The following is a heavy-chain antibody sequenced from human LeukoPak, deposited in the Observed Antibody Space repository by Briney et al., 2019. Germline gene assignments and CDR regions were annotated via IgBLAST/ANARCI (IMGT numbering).Heavy chain of an antibody. CDR3: ARGGAYYDILTGYYNPLLFDY. CDR1: GYTFTSYD. Sequence: ASVRVSCKASGYTFTSYDINCVRQATGQGLEWMGWMNPNSCNTGYAQKFQGRVTMTRNTSISTAYMELSSLRSEDTAVYYCARGGAYYDILTGYYNPLLFDYWGQGTLVTVSS. V-gene: IGHV1-8*01. CDR2: MNPNSCNT. J-gene: IGHJ4*02. D-gene: IGHD3-9*01.